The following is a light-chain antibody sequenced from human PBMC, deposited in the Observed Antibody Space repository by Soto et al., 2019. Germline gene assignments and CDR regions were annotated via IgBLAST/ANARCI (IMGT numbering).Light chain of an antibody. CDR3: QKYETFSGK. CDR2: DAS. V-gene: IGKV1-5*01. CDR1: QSVSGW. J-gene: IGKJ1*01. Sequence: DIQMTHSPSTLSASVVDAVTVTFRASQSVSGWLAWYQQKPGEAPKLLIYDASALPRGVPSRFSGSGSGTTFTLTIASLQPDDFATYYCQKYETFSGKFGPGTKVDIK.